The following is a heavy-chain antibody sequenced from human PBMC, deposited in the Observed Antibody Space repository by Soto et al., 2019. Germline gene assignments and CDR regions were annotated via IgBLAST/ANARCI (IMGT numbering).Heavy chain of an antibody. D-gene: IGHD2-21*02. J-gene: IGHJ4*02. V-gene: IGHV4-39*01. CDR2: IYYSGST. CDR1: GDSISSRSYY. Sequence: SETLSLTCTVTGDSISSRSYYWGWIRQPPGKGLEWIGSIYYSGSTYNNPSLRIRVSMSIDTSKDQFSLKLQSVTAADTALYFCASQRPSVVTPASFDEWGPGSLVTVSS. CDR3: ASQRPSVVTPASFDE.